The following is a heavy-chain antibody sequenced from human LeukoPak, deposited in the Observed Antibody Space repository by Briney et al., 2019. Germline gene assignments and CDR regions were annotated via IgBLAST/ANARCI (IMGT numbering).Heavy chain of an antibody. CDR2: MNPNSGNT. CDR3: AREWRGSWYPWDDAFDI. D-gene: IGHD6-13*01. V-gene: IGHV1-8*03. Sequence: ASVKVSCKASGYTFTSYDINWVRQATGQGLEWMGWMNPNSGNTGYAQKFQGRVTINRNTTISTAYMELSSLRSEDTAVYYCAREWRGSWYPWDDAFDIWGQGTMVTVSS. CDR1: GYTFTSYD. J-gene: IGHJ3*02.